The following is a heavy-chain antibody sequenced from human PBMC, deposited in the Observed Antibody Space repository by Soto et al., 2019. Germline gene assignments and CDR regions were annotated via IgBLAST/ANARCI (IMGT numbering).Heavy chain of an antibody. CDR2: INHSGST. Sequence: SETLSLTCAVYGGSFSGYYWSWIRQPPGKGLEWIGEINHSGSTNYNPSLKSRVTISVDTSKNQFSLKLSSVTAADTAVYYCARGGGDFWSGYYRGALGYYYGMDVWGKGTTVTVSS. CDR1: GGSFSGYY. CDR3: ARGGGDFWSGYYRGALGYYYGMDV. D-gene: IGHD3-3*01. V-gene: IGHV4-34*01. J-gene: IGHJ6*04.